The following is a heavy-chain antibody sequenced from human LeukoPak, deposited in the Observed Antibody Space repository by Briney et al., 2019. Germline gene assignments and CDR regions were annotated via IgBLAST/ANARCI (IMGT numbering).Heavy chain of an antibody. D-gene: IGHD4-23*01. Sequence: GGSLRLSCAASGFTFEDYAMHWVRQAPGKGLEWVSGISWNSGSIGYADSVKGRFTISRDNAKNSLYLQMNSLRAEDMALYYCAKALGNHDAFDIWGQGTMVTVSS. V-gene: IGHV3-9*03. CDR1: GFTFEDYA. CDR2: ISWNSGSI. CDR3: AKALGNHDAFDI. J-gene: IGHJ3*02.